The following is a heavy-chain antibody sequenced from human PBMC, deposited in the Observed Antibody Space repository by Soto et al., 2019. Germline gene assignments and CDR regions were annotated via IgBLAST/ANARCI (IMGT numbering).Heavy chain of an antibody. CDR3: ARDRDAFYTH. Sequence: ASVKVSCKASGYTFTNYGVSWVRQAPGQGLEWTGWIGAYHGNTNYAVKCKGRVTLTTDTSTTTAYMELTSLDSADTAVYYCARDRDAFYTHWGQGTLVTVSS. CDR2: IGAYHGNT. J-gene: IGHJ4*02. CDR1: GYTFTNYG. V-gene: IGHV1-18*01. D-gene: IGHD3-16*01.